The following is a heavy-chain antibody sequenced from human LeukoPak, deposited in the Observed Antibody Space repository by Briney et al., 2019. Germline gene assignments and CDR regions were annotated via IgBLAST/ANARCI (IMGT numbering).Heavy chain of an antibody. CDR2: IRSKANSYAT. V-gene: IGHV3-73*01. Sequence: GGSLRLSCAASGFTFSGSAMHWVRQASGKGLEWVGRIRSKANSYATTDVASVKGRFTISRDDSKNTAYLEMSSLKTEDTAVYYCTRPSYDSSVSGVVYWGQGTLVTVSS. J-gene: IGHJ4*02. D-gene: IGHD3-22*01. CDR3: TRPSYDSSVSGVVY. CDR1: GFTFSGSA.